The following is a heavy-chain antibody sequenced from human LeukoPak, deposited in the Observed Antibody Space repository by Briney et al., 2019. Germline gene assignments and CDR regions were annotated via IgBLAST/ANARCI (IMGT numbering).Heavy chain of an antibody. D-gene: IGHD3-3*01. J-gene: IGHJ4*02. CDR3: ARHYSRFLDYGHDY. V-gene: IGHV4-39*01. CDR2: IYYSGST. CDR1: GGSISSSSYY. Sequence: SETLSLTCTVAGGSISSSSYYWGWIRQPPGKGLGRIGSIYYSGSTYYNPSLKSRVTISVHTSKNQFSLKLSSVAAPDTALYYCARHYSRFLDYGHDYWGQGPLVPVPS.